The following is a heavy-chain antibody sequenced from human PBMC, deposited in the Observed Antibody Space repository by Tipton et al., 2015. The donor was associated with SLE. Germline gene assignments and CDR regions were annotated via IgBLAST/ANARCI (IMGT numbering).Heavy chain of an antibody. J-gene: IGHJ4*02. Sequence: GSLRLSCAASGFTFSSYSMNWVRQAPGEGLEWVSSISSSSSYIHYADSVKGRFTISRDNAKNSLYLQMNSLRAEDTAVYYCARDHSSWPLFDYWGQGTLVTVSS. V-gene: IGHV3-21*01. CDR1: GFTFSSYS. CDR3: ARDHSSWPLFDY. CDR2: ISSSSSYI. D-gene: IGHD6-13*01.